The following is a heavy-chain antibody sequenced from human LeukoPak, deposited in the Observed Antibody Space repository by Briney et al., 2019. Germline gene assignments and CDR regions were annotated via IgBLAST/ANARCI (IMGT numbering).Heavy chain of an antibody. V-gene: IGHV3-21*01. CDR2: ISSSSSYI. J-gene: IGHJ6*03. CDR1: GFTFSSYS. D-gene: IGHD3-10*01. Sequence: PGGSLRLSCAASGFTFSSYSMNWVRQAPGKGLEWVSSISSSSSYIYYADSVKGRFTISRDNAKNSLYLQMNSLRAEDTAVYYCARVGSRGILHWDYYYMDVWGKGTTVTVSS. CDR3: ARVGSRGILHWDYYYMDV.